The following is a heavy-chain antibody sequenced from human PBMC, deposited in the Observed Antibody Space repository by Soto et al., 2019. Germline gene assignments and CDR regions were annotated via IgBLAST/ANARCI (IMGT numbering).Heavy chain of an antibody. Sequence: SETLSLTCAVYGGSFSGYYWSWIRQPPGKGLEWIGEINHSGSTSYNPSLKSRVTISVDTSKNQSSLKLSSVTAADTAVYYCARGKLSDYVWGSYRYHFDYWGQGTVVTVSS. CDR3: ARGKLSDYVWGSYRYHFDY. CDR2: INHSGST. D-gene: IGHD3-16*02. J-gene: IGHJ4*02. V-gene: IGHV4-34*01. CDR1: GGSFSGYY.